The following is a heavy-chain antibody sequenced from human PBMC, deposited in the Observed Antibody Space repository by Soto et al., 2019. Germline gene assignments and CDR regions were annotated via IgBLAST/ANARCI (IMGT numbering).Heavy chain of an antibody. V-gene: IGHV4-34*01. CDR3: ARAMYYDFWSGYGRQLDY. Sequence: PSETLSLTCAVYGGSFSGYHWSWIRQPPGKGLEWIGEINHSGSTNYNPSLKSRVTISVDTSKNQFSLKLSSVTAADTAVYYCARAMYYDFWSGYGRQLDYWGQGTLVTVS. J-gene: IGHJ4*02. CDR1: GGSFSGYH. D-gene: IGHD3-3*01. CDR2: INHSGST.